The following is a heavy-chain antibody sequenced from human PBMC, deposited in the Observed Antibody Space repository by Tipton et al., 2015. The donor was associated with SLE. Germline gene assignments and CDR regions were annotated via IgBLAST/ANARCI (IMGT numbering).Heavy chain of an antibody. V-gene: IGHV1-69*01. CDR2: IIPIFGTA. Sequence: QLVQSGPEVKKPGSSVKVSCKASGGTFSSYTISWVRQAPGQGLEWMGGIIPIFGTANYAQKFQGRVTITADESTSTAYMELSSLRSEDTAVYYCARDRSYYDILTGYYLYSYGMDVWGQGTTVTVSS. CDR1: GGTFSSYT. D-gene: IGHD3-9*01. J-gene: IGHJ6*02. CDR3: ARDRSYYDILTGYYLYSYGMDV.